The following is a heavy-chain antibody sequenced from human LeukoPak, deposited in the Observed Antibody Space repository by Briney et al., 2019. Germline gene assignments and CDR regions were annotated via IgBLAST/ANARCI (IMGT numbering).Heavy chain of an antibody. Sequence: SLRLSRAGSRLTFSEYAMSGVGRAGCKGRHGVVTIIVSGRRTYSADSVKARSNVSRDNPRTTLYIQINRRRVEDTAVYYCAKERHDSSTVFDSWGQGTLVTLSP. CDR3: AKERHDSSTVFDS. J-gene: IGHJ4*02. CDR1: RLTFSEYA. D-gene: IGHD4-17*01. CDR2: IIVSGRRT. V-gene: IGHV3-23*01.